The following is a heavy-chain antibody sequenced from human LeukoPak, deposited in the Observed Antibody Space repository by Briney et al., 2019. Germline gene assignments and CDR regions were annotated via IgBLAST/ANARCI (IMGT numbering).Heavy chain of an antibody. Sequence: QPGGSLRLSCAASGFTFSSYAIHWVRQAPGKGLEWVAVISSDGTNEYYADSVKGRFTISRDSSKNTLYLQMNSLRAEDTAVYYCAREVGSSWPLDYWGQGTLVTVSS. V-gene: IGHV3-30*04. J-gene: IGHJ4*02. D-gene: IGHD6-13*01. CDR1: GFTFSSYA. CDR2: ISSDGTNE. CDR3: AREVGSSWPLDY.